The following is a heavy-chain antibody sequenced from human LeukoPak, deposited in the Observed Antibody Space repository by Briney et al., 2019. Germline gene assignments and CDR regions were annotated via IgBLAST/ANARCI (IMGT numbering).Heavy chain of an antibody. J-gene: IGHJ5*02. V-gene: IGHV3-7*04. D-gene: IGHD5-12*01. Sequence: GGSLRLSCAASGFTFSSYWMSWVRQAPGKGLEWVAILNEDESVKLHVDSVKSRFTISRDNAKNSLYLQMNSLRAEDTAVYYCARILSAYDPFDPWGQGTLVTVSS. CDR2: LNEDESVK. CDR3: ARILSAYDPFDP. CDR1: GFTFSSYW.